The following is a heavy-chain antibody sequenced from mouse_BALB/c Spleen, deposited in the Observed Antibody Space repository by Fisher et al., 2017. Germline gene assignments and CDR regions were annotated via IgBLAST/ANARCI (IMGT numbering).Heavy chain of an antibody. D-gene: IGHD1-1*01. CDR3: ARSDYVQAMDY. J-gene: IGHJ4*01. V-gene: IGHV1-26*01. Sequence: KFKGKATLTVDKSSSTAYMELSSLTSEDSAVYYCARSDYVQAMDYWGQGTSITVSS.